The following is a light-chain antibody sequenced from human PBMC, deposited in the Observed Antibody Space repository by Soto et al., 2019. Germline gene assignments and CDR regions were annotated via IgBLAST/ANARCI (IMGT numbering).Light chain of an antibody. Sequence: DIQLTQSPSTLSASVGDRVTIACRASQSISSWLAWYRQKPGKAPKLLIYAASSLQSGVPSRFSGSGSGTEFTLAISSLQPEDFATYYCLQYNSYPFTFGQGTRLEIK. CDR3: LQYNSYPFT. CDR1: QSISSW. V-gene: IGKV1-5*01. CDR2: AAS. J-gene: IGKJ5*01.